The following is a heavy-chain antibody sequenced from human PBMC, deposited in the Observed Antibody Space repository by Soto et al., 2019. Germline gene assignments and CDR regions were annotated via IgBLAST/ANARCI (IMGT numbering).Heavy chain of an antibody. J-gene: IGHJ3*02. D-gene: IGHD2-2*01. CDR2: INPSGST. V-gene: IGHV4-34*01. CDR1: GGSFSGYY. CDR3: GSRFLLLPAPRAFDI. Sequence: QVQLQQWGAGLLKPSETLSLTCAVYGGSFSGYYWSWIRQPPGKGLEWIGEINPSGSTNDNPSLKSRLTISVDTDKIQLSHKLSSVTAADTAVYYCGSRFLLLPAPRAFDIVCQGTMFTVSS.